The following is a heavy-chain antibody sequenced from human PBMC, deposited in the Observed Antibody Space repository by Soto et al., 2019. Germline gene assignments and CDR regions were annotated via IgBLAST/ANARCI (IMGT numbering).Heavy chain of an antibody. Sequence: GGSLRLSCAASGFTFSSYAMSWVRQAPGKGLEWVSAISGSGGSTYYADSVKGRFTISRDNSKNTLYLQMNSLRAEDTAVYYCAKVRHYYDSSGYYHFAYWGQGTLVTVSS. D-gene: IGHD3-22*01. CDR2: ISGSGGST. CDR1: GFTFSSYA. J-gene: IGHJ4*02. CDR3: AKVRHYYDSSGYYHFAY. V-gene: IGHV3-23*01.